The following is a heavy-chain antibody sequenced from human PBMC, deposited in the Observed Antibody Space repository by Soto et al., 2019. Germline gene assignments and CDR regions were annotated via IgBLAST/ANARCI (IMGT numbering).Heavy chain of an antibody. V-gene: IGHV3-30-3*01. CDR2: ISYDGSNK. CDR1: GFTFSSYA. CDR3: ARGSSYTYYFDY. D-gene: IGHD2-2*02. J-gene: IGHJ4*02. Sequence: GGSLRLSCAASGFTFSSYAMHWVRQAPGKGLEWVAVISYDGSNKYYADSVKGRFTISRDNSKNTLYLQMNGLRAEDTAVYYCARGSSYTYYFDYWGQGTLVTVSS.